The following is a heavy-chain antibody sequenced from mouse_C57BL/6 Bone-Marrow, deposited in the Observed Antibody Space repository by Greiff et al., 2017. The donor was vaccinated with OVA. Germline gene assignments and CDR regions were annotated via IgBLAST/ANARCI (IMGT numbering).Heavy chain of an antibody. V-gene: IGHV1-64*01. CDR2: IHPNSGST. CDR1: GYTFTSYW. CDR3: ALYDYDWYFDV. D-gene: IGHD2-4*01. Sequence: VKLQQPGAELVKPGASVKLSCKASGYTFTSYWMHWVKQRPGQGLEWIGMIHPNSGSTNYNEKFKSKATLTVDKSSSTAYMQLSSLTSEDSAVYYCALYDYDWYFDVWGTGTTVTVSS. J-gene: IGHJ1*03.